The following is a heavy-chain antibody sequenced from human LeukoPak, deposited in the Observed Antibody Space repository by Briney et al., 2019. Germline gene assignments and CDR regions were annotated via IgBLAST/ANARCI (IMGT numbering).Heavy chain of an antibody. CDR2: ISSSSSYI. J-gene: IGHJ4*02. CDR3: AREARGPAAVGYFDY. CDR1: GFTFSSYS. V-gene: IGHV3-21*01. Sequence: GGSLRLSCAASGFTFSSYSMNWVRQAPGKGLEWVSSISSSSSYIYYADSVKGRFTISRDNAKNSLYLQMNSLRAEDTAVYYCAREARGPAAVGYFDYWGQGTLVTVSS. D-gene: IGHD2-2*01.